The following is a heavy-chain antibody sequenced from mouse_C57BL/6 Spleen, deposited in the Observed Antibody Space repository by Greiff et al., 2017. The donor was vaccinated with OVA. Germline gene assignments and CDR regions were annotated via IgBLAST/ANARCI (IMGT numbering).Heavy chain of an antibody. V-gene: IGHV1-42*01. D-gene: IGHD1-1*01. CDR1: GYSFTGYY. CDR2: INPSTGGT. CDR3: ARAGLYYGSNYNYFDY. Sequence: EVKLMESGPELVKPGASVKISCKASGYSFTGYYMNWVKQSPEKSLEWIGEINPSTGGTTYNQKFKAKATLTVDKSSSTAYMQLKSLTSEDSAVYYCARAGLYYGSNYNYFDYWGKGTTLTVSS. J-gene: IGHJ2*01.